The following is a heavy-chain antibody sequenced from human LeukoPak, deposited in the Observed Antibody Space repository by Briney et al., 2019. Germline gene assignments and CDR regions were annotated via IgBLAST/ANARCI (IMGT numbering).Heavy chain of an antibody. V-gene: IGHV5-51*01. CDR1: GYRFTSCW. D-gene: IGHD3-16*01. J-gene: IGHJ3*02. CDR2: IYPGDSDT. Sequence: GESLKISCKGSGYRFTSCWIGWVCQMPGKGLEWMGIIYPGDSDTRYSPSFQGQVTISADKSISTAYLQWSSLKASDTAMYYCARPGRGETLDAFDIGGQGTMVTVSS. CDR3: ARPGRGETLDAFDI.